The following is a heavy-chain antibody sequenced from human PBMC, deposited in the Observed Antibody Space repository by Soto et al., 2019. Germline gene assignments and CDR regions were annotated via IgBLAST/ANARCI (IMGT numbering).Heavy chain of an antibody. CDR2: IYPGDSDT. D-gene: IGHD6-13*01. V-gene: IGHV5-51*01. J-gene: IGHJ3*02. CDR1: VYSFTSYW. CDR3: AREDSSRLHAFDI. Sequence: PGESLKISCRGSVYSFTSYWIGWVRQMPGKGLEWMGIIYPGDSDTRYSPSFQGQVTISADKSISTAYLQWSSLKASDTAMYYCAREDSSRLHAFDIWGQGTMVTVSS.